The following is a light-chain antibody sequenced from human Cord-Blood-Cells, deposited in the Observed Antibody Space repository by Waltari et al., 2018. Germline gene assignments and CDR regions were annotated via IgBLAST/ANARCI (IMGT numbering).Light chain of an antibody. V-gene: IGLV1-47*01. Sequence: QSVLTQPLSASGTPGQRVTISCSGLSSNIGSNYVYWYQQLPGTAPKLHIYRNNQRPSGVPARFSGSKSGTSASLAISGLRSEDEADYYCAAWDDSLSGVFGGGTKLTVL. CDR3: AAWDDSLSGV. J-gene: IGLJ3*02. CDR2: RNN. CDR1: SSNIGSNY.